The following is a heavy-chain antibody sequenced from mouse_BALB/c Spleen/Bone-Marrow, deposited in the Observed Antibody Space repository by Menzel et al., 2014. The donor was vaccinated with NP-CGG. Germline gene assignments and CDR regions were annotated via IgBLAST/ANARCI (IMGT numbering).Heavy chain of an antibody. CDR2: MHYRGST. CDR1: GYSITSGYG. D-gene: IGHD1-1*01. CDR3: TRETTAVADFDY. V-gene: IGHV3-1*02. J-gene: IGHJ2*01. Sequence: EVQLQQSGPDLVKPSQSLPLTCTVTGYSITSGYGWHWIRQFPGNKLEWVGYMHYRGSTNYNPSLKSRISITRDTSKNQFSLQLNSVTTEDTATYYCTRETTAVADFDYWGQGATLTVTS.